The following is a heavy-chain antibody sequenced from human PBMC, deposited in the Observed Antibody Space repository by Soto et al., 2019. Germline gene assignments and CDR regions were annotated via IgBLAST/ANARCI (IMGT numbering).Heavy chain of an antibody. Sequence: QVQLVQSGAEVKKPGSSVKVSCKASGGSFTSYAFTWVRQAPGQGLEWVGGIIPIFGTPNYAQKFQGRVTITADRSTSTVHFDLTGLTSEDTAVYFCARDPRPHFSTWDTDVWFDTWGQGTLVIVSS. CDR1: GGSFTSYA. J-gene: IGHJ5*02. CDR3: ARDPRPHFSTWDTDVWFDT. V-gene: IGHV1-69*06. CDR2: IIPIFGTP. D-gene: IGHD3-3*02.